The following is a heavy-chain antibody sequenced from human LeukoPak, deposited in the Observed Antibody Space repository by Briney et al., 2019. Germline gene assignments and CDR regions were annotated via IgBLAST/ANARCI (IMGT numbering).Heavy chain of an antibody. CDR2: SYYSGST. Sequence: PSETLSLTCTVSGGSISSSSYYWGWIRQPPGKGLEWIGSSYYSGSTYYNPSLKSRVTISVDTSKNQFSLKLSSVTAADPAVYYCARAETYYDSSGARASAMWSFDPWGQGTLVTVSS. CDR3: ARAETYYDSSGARASAMWSFDP. J-gene: IGHJ5*02. D-gene: IGHD3-22*01. V-gene: IGHV4-39*07. CDR1: GGSISSSSYY.